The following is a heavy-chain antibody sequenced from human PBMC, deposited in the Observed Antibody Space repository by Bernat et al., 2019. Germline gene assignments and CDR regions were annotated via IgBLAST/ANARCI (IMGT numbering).Heavy chain of an antibody. V-gene: IGHV3-48*03. CDR3: ARDRWQLARHGMDV. CDR2: ITGSGSTI. CDR1: GFTFSNFE. D-gene: IGHD6-6*01. J-gene: IGHJ6*04. Sequence: EVQLVESGGGLVQPGGSLRLSCAASGFTFSNFEMNWVHQPPGKGLEWVSYITGSGSTIFYADSVRGRFTISRDNAKNSLYLEMNSLRAEDTAVYYCARDRWQLARHGMDVWGKGTTVTVSS.